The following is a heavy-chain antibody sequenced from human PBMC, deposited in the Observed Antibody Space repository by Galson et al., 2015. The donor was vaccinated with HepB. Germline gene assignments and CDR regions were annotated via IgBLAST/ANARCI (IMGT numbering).Heavy chain of an antibody. Sequence: SLRLSCAASGFTFSSYWMSWVRQAPGKGLEWVANIKQDGSEKYYVDSVKGRFTISRDNAKNSLYLQMNSLRAEDTAVYYCARDRGTPTVAGYYYYMDVWGKGTTVTVSS. CDR3: ARDRGTPTVAGYYYYMDV. D-gene: IGHD1-1*01. J-gene: IGHJ6*03. V-gene: IGHV3-7*01. CDR2: IKQDGSEK. CDR1: GFTFSSYW.